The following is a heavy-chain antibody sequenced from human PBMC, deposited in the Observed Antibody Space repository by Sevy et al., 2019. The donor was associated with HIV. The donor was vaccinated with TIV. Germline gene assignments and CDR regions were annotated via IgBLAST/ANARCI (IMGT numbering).Heavy chain of an antibody. J-gene: IGHJ4*02. D-gene: IGHD5-18*01. CDR3: ARERGYTYLFMDI. Sequence: SETLSLTCTVSGGAITSGDYYWNWIRQPPGKGLEWIGYIYHSASIFYTPSLQSRAIISQDTSKNQFSLKLSSVTAADTAVYFCARERGYTYLFMDIWGQGTPVTVSS. V-gene: IGHV4-30-4*01. CDR2: IYHSASI. CDR1: GGAITSGDYY.